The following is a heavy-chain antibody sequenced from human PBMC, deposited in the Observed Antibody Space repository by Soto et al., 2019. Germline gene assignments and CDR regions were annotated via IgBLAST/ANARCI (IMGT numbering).Heavy chain of an antibody. CDR3: ARESKWYGGQYFQD. J-gene: IGHJ1*01. Sequence: EVQLLQSGGGLAQPGTSLRLSCEASGFTFKYYVMTWVRQAPGKGLEWVSTISGSGDKTDYADSVKGRFRVSRDNSKDTLYLQMDSLRADDTALYYCARESKWYGGQYFQDWGQGTVVTVSS. CDR2: ISGSGDKT. V-gene: IGHV3-23*01. CDR1: GFTFKYYV. D-gene: IGHD2-8*01.